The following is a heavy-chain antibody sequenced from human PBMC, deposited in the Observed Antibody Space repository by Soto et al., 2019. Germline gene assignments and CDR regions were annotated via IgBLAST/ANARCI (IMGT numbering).Heavy chain of an antibody. D-gene: IGHD3-22*01. CDR1: GGSISSSDYY. CDR3: ARGPESYTGGYYGRAFDI. V-gene: IGHV4-30-4*01. CDR2: IYYSGST. Sequence: QVQLQESGPGLVKPSQTLSLTCTVSGGSISSSDYYWSWIRQPPGKGLECIGYIYYSGSTYYNPSLKSRVTISVDTSKNQFSLQLSSVTAADTAVYYCARGPESYTGGYYGRAFDIWGQGTMVTVSS. J-gene: IGHJ3*02.